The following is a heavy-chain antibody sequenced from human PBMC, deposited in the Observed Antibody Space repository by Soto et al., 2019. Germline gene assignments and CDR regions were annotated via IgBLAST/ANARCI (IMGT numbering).Heavy chain of an antibody. J-gene: IGHJ4*02. V-gene: IGHV4-61*01. CDR2: IYYSGST. Sequence: SETLSLTCTVSGGSVSSGSYYWSWIRQPPGKGLEWIGYIYYSGSTNYNPSLKSRVTISVDTSKNQFSLKLSSVTAADTAVYYCAREALMVGAADYWGQGTLVTVSS. CDR1: GGSVSSGSYY. CDR3: AREALMVGAADY. D-gene: IGHD3-10*01.